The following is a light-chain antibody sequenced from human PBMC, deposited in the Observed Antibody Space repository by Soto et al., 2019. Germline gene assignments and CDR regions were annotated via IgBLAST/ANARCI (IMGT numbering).Light chain of an antibody. V-gene: IGKV3-20*01. Sequence: EIVLTQSPGTLSLSTGERATLSCRASQSVSNNYLAWYQQKPGQAPRLLIYGASNRATGIPDRFSGSGSGTDFTLTISRLEPEDFATYYCQHYNSYSEAFGQGTKVDIK. CDR2: GAS. CDR3: QHYNSYSEA. CDR1: QSVSNNY. J-gene: IGKJ1*01.